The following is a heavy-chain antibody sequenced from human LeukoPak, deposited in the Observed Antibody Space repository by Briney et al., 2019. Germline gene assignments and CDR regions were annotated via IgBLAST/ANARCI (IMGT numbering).Heavy chain of an antibody. Sequence: GGSLRLSCEASGFTFSSYWMSWVRQTPGKGLEWVANVKHDGSEKYYVDSVKGRFTVSRDNAKNSLYLQMNSLRVEDTALYYCAKDLHYYVAMDVWGQGTAVTVSS. CDR3: AKDLHYYVAMDV. CDR2: VKHDGSEK. CDR1: GFTFSSYW. D-gene: IGHD3-10*02. V-gene: IGHV3-7*05. J-gene: IGHJ6*02.